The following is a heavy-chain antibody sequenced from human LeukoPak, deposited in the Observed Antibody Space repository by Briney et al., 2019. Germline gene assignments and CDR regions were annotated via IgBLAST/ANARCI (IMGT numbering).Heavy chain of an antibody. V-gene: IGHV4-34*01. CDR3: ARGSGYRGVY. D-gene: IGHD5-12*01. CDR1: GGSFSGYY. CDR2: INHSGST. J-gene: IGHJ4*02. Sequence: PSETLSLTCAVYGGSFSGYYWSWIRQPPGKGLEWMGEINHSGSTNYNPSLKSRVTISVDTSKNQFSLKLSSVTAADTAVYYCARGSGYRGVYWGQGTLVTVSS.